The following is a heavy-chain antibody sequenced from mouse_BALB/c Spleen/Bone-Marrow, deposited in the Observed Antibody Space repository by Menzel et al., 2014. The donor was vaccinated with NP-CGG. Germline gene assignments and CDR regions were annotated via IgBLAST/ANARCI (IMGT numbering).Heavy chain of an antibody. J-gene: IGHJ3*01. CDR1: GFNIKDTY. V-gene: IGHV14-3*02. CDR2: IDPANGNT. Sequence: EVKLMESGAELVKPGASVKLSCTASGFNIKDTYMHWVKQRPEQGLEWIGRIDPANGNTKYDPKFQGKATITADTSSNTAYLQLSSLTSEDTAVYYCATYYRYDRRFAYWGQATLVTVSA. CDR3: ATYYRYDRRFAY. D-gene: IGHD2-14*01.